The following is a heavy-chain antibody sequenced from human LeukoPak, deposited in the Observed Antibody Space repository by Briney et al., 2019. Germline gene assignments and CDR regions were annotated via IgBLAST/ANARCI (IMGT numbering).Heavy chain of an antibody. CDR1: GLTFSTSG. CDR3: ATETNGRHYDY. Sequence: GGSLRLSCTASGLTFSTSGFNWVRQAPGKGLEWVASIGPTGSDRYHADSIKGRFTISRDNANNFLYLQMNSLRAEDTAVYYCATETNGRHYDYWGQGTLPTVSS. J-gene: IGHJ4*02. V-gene: IGHV3-21*06. D-gene: IGHD1-14*01. CDR2: IGPTGSDR.